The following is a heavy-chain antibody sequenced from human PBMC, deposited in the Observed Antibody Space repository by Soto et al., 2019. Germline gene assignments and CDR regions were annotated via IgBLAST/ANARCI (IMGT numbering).Heavy chain of an antibody. CDR3: ARDRAARPLYYYFYGLDV. Sequence: ASVKVSWKASGGTFSTYALSWVRQAPGQGLEWMGGIIPMSGTTDYAQKFQGRVTITADKSTSTAYLVVSSLRSDDTAVYYCARDRAARPLYYYFYGLDVWGQGTTVTVSS. V-gene: IGHV1-69*06. D-gene: IGHD6-6*01. CDR1: GGTFSTYA. J-gene: IGHJ6*02. CDR2: IIPMSGTT.